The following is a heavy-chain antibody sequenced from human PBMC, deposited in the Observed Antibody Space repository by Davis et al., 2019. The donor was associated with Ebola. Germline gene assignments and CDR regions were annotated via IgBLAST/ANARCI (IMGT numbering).Heavy chain of an antibody. CDR1: ASNFDKSW. J-gene: IGHJ4*02. CDR3: ATDNWGPAL. V-gene: IGHV3-7*01. D-gene: IGHD7-27*01. CDR2: MKEDGSKI. Sequence: PAASLTLSCHVSASNFDKSWMTWVRQAPGNWLEWVANMKEDGSKINYVDSVKGRFTISRDNVKKLLYLDMSSVRVDDTAVYYCATDNWGPALWGQGTLVTVSS.